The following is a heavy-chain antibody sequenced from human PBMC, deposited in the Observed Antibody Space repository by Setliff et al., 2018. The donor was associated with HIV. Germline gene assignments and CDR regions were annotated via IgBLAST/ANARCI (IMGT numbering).Heavy chain of an antibody. J-gene: IGHJ6*03. V-gene: IGHV1-69*02. CDR3: VRGVQSPPHYSYYYMDV. Sequence: SVKVSCKASRSTFNSHTINWVRQAPGQGLDWMGRIIPILGVANYAQRFQGKATITADKSTSTAYMELTSLRFDDTAMYYCVRGVQSPPHYSYYYMDVWGEGT. CDR1: RSTFNSHT. CDR2: IIPILGVA. D-gene: IGHD3-3*01.